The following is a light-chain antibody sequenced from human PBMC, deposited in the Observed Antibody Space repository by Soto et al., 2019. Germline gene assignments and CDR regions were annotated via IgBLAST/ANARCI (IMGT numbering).Light chain of an antibody. J-gene: IGKJ2*01. CDR1: QSVGDN. V-gene: IGKV3-15*01. Sequence: EIVMTQSPATLSVSPGERATLSCRASQSVGDNLAWYQHKAGQAPRLLIYGASTRASGIPGRFSGTGSGTEFTHTIRSLQSEDFAVYFCQQYNDWPPMYTFGQGTKLEIK. CDR2: GAS. CDR3: QQYNDWPPMYT.